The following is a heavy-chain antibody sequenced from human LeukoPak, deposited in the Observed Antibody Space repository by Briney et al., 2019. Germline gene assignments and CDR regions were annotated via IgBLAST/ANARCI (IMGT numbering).Heavy chain of an antibody. CDR3: AKDYYDSSGYYYLGSVDY. V-gene: IGHV3-23*01. CDR2: ISGSAGST. Sequence: GGSLRLSCAASGFTFNSYAMSWVRQAPGKGLEWVSAISGSAGSTYYADSVKGRFTISRDNSKNTLYLQMNSLRAEDTAVYYCAKDYYDSSGYYYLGSVDYWGQGTLVTVSS. CDR1: GFTFNSYA. J-gene: IGHJ4*02. D-gene: IGHD3-22*01.